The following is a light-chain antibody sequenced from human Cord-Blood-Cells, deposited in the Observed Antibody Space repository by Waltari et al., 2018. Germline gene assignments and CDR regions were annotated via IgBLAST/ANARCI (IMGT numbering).Light chain of an antibody. J-gene: IGLJ1*01. V-gene: IGLV2-14*01. Sequence: QSALTQPASVSGSPGQSITISCTATSSDVGGYNYVSWYQQPPGKAPKHMIYEVSTRPSGVSNRFSGSKSGNPASLTISGLQAEDEADYYCSSYTSSSTLYVFGTGTKVTVL. CDR3: SSYTSSSTLYV. CDR2: EVS. CDR1: SSDVGGYNY.